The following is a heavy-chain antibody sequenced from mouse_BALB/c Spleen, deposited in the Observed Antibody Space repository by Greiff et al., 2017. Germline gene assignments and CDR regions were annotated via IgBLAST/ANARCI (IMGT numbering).Heavy chain of an antibody. V-gene: IGHV5-12-2*01. J-gene: IGHJ2*01. Sequence: EVKLVESGGGLVQPGGSLKLSCAASGFTFSSYTMSWVRQTPEKRLEWVAYISNGGGSTYYPDTVKGRFTISRDNAKNTLYLQMSSLKSEDTAMYYCARADEGFDYWGQGTTLTVSS. CDR3: ARADEGFDY. CDR1: GFTFSSYT. CDR2: ISNGGGST.